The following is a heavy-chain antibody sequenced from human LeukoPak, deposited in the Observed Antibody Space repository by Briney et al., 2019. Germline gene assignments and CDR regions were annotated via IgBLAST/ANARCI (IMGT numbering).Heavy chain of an antibody. Sequence: SVKVSCKASGCTVSSYAISWVRQAPGQGLEWMGGINPIFGTANYAQKFQGRVTITADESTSTAYMELSSLRSEDTAVYYCARGMTTVVTQKHQHDAFDIWGQGTMVTVSS. J-gene: IGHJ3*02. V-gene: IGHV1-69*13. CDR3: ARGMTTVVTQKHQHDAFDI. CDR2: INPIFGTA. D-gene: IGHD4-23*01. CDR1: GCTVSSYA.